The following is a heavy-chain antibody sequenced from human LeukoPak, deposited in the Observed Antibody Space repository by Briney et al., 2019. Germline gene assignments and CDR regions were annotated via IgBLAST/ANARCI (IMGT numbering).Heavy chain of an antibody. V-gene: IGHV5-51*01. CDR2: IYPGDSDT. D-gene: IGHD1-26*01. J-gene: IGHJ3*02. CDR1: GYSFTSYW. Sequence: AGESLKISCKGSGYSFTSYWIGWVRQMPGKGLEWMGIIYPGDSDTRYSPSFQGQVTISADKSISTAYLQWSSLKASDTAMYYCARRPSSGSYPDAFDIWGQGTMVTVSS. CDR3: ARRPSSGSYPDAFDI.